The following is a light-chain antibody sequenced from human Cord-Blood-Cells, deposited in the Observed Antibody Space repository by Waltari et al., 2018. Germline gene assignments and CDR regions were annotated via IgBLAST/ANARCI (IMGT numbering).Light chain of an antibody. J-gene: IGKJ2*01. V-gene: IGKV3-15*01. CDR3: RQYNNWPYT. Sequence: EIVMTQSPATLSVSPGERATLSCRASQSVSSNLAWYQQNPGQAPRLLIYGASTRATGIPARFSGSGSGTEFTLTISSLQSEDFAVYYCRQYNNWPYTFGQGTKLEIK. CDR2: GAS. CDR1: QSVSSN.